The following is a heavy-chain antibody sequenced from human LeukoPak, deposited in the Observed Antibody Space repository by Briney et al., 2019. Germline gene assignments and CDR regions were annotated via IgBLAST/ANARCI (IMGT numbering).Heavy chain of an antibody. J-gene: IGHJ4*02. CDR2: INTGNGNT. CDR1: GYTFTSYA. V-gene: IGHV1-3*04. CDR3: ARGEGTGTKLWVDY. D-gene: IGHD1-7*01. Sequence: GASVKVSCKASGYTFTSYAMLWVRQAPGQRLECMGWINTGNGNTKYSQKFQGRVTITRDTSASTAYMDLSSLRSEDTAVYYCARGEGTGTKLWVDYWGQGTLVTVSS.